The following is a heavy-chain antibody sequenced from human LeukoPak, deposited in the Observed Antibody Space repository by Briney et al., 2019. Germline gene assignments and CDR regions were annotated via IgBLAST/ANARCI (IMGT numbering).Heavy chain of an antibody. CDR2: IMIGGDGK. V-gene: IGHV3-23*01. CDR3: VRAAPRDCSPASCSLFDT. J-gene: IGHJ4*02. Sequence: GGSLRLSCAASGFTFTSYAMSWVRRAPRKGLEWVSTIMIGGDGKHYADSVKGRFTISRDRSESTLYLQMNGLRADDTAVYYCVRAAPRDCSPASCSLFDTWGQGTLVTVSS. D-gene: IGHD2-2*01. CDR1: GFTFTSYA.